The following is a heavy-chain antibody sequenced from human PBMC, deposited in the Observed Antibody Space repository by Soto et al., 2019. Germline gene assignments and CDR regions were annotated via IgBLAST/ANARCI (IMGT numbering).Heavy chain of an antibody. CDR1: GYSISSGYY. V-gene: IGHV4-38-2*01. CDR2: IYHSGGT. J-gene: IGHJ6*02. Sequence: SETLSLTCAVSGYSISSGYYWGWIRRPPGKGLEWIGSIYHSGGTYYNPSLKSRVTISVDTSKNQFSLKLSSVTAADTAVYYCARLRGTAMAPRAYYYYGMDVWGQGTTVTVSS. CDR3: ARLRGTAMAPRAYYYYGMDV. D-gene: IGHD5-18*01.